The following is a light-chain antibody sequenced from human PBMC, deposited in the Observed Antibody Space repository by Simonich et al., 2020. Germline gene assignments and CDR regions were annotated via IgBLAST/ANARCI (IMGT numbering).Light chain of an antibody. CDR2: WES. J-gene: IGKJ2*01. Sequence: DIVMTQSPDSLAVSLGERATINCKSNQSVLYISNNKNYVAWYQQKPGQPPKLLIYWESTRESGVPDRFSGSGSGTDFTLTISSLQAADVAVYYCQQYYSTPYTFGQGTKLEIK. V-gene: IGKV4-1*01. CDR3: QQYYSTPYT. CDR1: QSVLYISNNKNY.